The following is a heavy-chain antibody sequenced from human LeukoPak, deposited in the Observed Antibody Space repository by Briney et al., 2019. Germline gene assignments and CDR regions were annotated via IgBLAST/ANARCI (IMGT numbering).Heavy chain of an antibody. Sequence: PGGSLRLSCAASGFTFSDYYMSWIRQAPGKGLEWVSYISSSGSTIYYADSVKGRFTISRDNAKNSLYLQMNSLRAEDTAVYYCAKEAVVVPAAPIDYYYGMDVWGQGTTVTVSS. V-gene: IGHV3-11*01. CDR2: ISSSGSTI. D-gene: IGHD2-2*01. CDR1: GFTFSDYY. CDR3: AKEAVVVPAAPIDYYYGMDV. J-gene: IGHJ6*02.